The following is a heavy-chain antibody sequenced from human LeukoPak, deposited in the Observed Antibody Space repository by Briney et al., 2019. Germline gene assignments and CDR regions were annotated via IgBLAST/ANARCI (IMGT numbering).Heavy chain of an antibody. CDR1: GYTLTGYY. CDR2: INPNSGGT. V-gene: IGHV1-2*06. CDR3: ASSDRLRGSGSYYNVY. D-gene: IGHD3-10*01. J-gene: IGHJ4*02. Sequence: ASVKVSCKASGYTLTGYYMHWVRQAPGQGLEWMGRINPNSGGTNYAQKFQGRVTMTRDTSISTAYMELSRLRSDDTAVYYCASSDRLRGSGSYYNVYWGQGTLVTVSS.